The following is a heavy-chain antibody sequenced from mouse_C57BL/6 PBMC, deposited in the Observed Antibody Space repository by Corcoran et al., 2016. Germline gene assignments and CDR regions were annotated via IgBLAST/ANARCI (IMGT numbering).Heavy chain of an antibody. Sequence: QIQLVQSGPELKKPGETVKISCKAAGYTFTTYRMSWVKQAPGKGLKWMGWINTYSGVPTYADDFKGRFAFSLETSASTAYLQINNLKNEDTAKYFCAREDGNSPYYYAMDYWGQGTSVTVSS. CDR2: INTYSGVP. D-gene: IGHD2-1*01. CDR1: GYTFTTYR. V-gene: IGHV9-3*01. CDR3: AREDGNSPYYYAMDY. J-gene: IGHJ4*01.